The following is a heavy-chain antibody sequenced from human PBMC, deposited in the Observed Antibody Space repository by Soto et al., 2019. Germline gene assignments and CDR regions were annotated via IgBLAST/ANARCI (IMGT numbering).Heavy chain of an antibody. J-gene: IGHJ5*02. CDR2: ITVSGRTT. CDR3: AKSGQVGTTRWVEL. D-gene: IGHD1-7*01. V-gene: IGHV3-23*01. CDR1: GFTFNSYV. Sequence: GGSLRLSCAASGFTFNSYVMSWVRQAPGKGLEWVSSITVSGRTTNYADSVKGRFTISRDNSKNTMYLQMNSLGADDTAIYYCAKSGQVGTTRWVELCGQGTRVTVPS.